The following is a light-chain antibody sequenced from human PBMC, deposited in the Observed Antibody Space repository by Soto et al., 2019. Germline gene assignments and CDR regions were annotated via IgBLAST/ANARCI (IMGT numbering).Light chain of an antibody. J-gene: IGLJ1*01. CDR1: SSDVGGYSY. V-gene: IGLV2-14*01. CDR2: EVS. CDR3: SSYTSSSNYV. Sequence: QSVLAQPASVSGSPGQSITISCTGTSSDVGGYSYVSWYQQHPGKAPKLMIYEVSNRPSGVSNRFSGSKSGNTASPTISGLQAEDEADYYCSSYTSSSNYVFGTGTKVTVL.